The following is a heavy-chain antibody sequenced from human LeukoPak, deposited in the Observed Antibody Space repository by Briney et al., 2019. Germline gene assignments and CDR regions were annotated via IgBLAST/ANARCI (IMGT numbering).Heavy chain of an antibody. CDR3: ARWGLVAPGTYYYCYMDV. D-gene: IGHD2-2*01. CDR2: INAYNGDT. Sequence: ASVKVSCKASGYTFTNYGVSWVRQAPGQGLEWMGWINAYNGDTHYAQNLQGRLIMTTDTSTSMAFMELRSLRPDDTAVYFCARWGLVAPGTYYYCYMDVWGRGTTVTVSS. CDR1: GYTFTNYG. V-gene: IGHV1-18*01. J-gene: IGHJ6*03.